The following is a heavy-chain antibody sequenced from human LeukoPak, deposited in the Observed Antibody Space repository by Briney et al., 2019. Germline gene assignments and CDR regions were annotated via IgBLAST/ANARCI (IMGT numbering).Heavy chain of an antibody. CDR2: ISYDGSNK. CDR1: GFTFSSYG. CDR3: AKDKARAVAGSDYFDY. J-gene: IGHJ4*02. V-gene: IGHV3-30*18. D-gene: IGHD6-19*01. Sequence: GGSLRLSSAASGFTFSSYGMHWGRQAPGKGLEWVAVISYDGSNKYYADSVKGRFTISRDNSKNTLYLQMNSLRAEDTAVYYCAKDKARAVAGSDYFDYWGQGTLVTVSS.